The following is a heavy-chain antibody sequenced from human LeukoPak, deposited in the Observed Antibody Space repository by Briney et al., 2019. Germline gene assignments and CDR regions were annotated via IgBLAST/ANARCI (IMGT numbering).Heavy chain of an antibody. CDR1: GYSFTSYW. V-gene: IGHV5-51*01. D-gene: IGHD1-26*01. CDR2: IYPGDSDT. Sequence: GESLKISCKGSGYSFTSYWIGWVRQMPGKGLEWMGIIYPGDSDTRYSPSFQGQVTISADKSISTAYLQWSSLKASDTAMYYCARVGPWEPLAWSGIDPWGQGTLVTVSS. J-gene: IGHJ5*02. CDR3: ARVGPWEPLAWSGIDP.